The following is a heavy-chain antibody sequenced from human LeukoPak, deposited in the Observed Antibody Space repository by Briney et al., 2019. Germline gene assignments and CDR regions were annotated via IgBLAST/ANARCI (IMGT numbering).Heavy chain of an antibody. D-gene: IGHD6-13*01. CDR1: GDSVSSNSAA. CDR3: ARQPDYIAAAGLSNWFDP. V-gene: IGHV6-1*01. J-gene: IGHJ5*02. CDR2: TYYRSKWYN. Sequence: SQTLSLTCAISGDSVSSNSAAWNWIRRSPSRGLEWLGRTYYRSKWYNDYAVSVKSRITINPDTSKNQFSLQLNSVTPEDTAVYYCARQPDYIAAAGLSNWFDPWGQGTLVTVSS.